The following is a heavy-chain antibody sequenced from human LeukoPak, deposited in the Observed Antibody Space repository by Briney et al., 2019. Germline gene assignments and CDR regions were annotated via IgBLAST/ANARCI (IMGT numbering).Heavy chain of an antibody. D-gene: IGHD3-16*02. CDR3: ARGGIYYDYVWGSYRPRPLGY. J-gene: IGHJ4*02. V-gene: IGHV4-34*01. Sequence: SPSETLSLTCAVYGGSFSGYYWSWIRQPPGKGLEWIGDINHSGSANYNPSLKSRVTISVDTSKNQFSLKLSSVTAADTAVYYCARGGIYYDYVWGSYRPRPLGYWGQGTLVTVSS. CDR1: GGSFSGYY. CDR2: INHSGSA.